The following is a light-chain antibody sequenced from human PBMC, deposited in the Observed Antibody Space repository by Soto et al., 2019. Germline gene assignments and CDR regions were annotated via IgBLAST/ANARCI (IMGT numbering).Light chain of an antibody. CDR3: ATWDDILNGWV. Sequence: QSVLTQPPSASGTPGQRVTISCSGSDSNIGSNTVIWYQHLPGMAPKLLTHSNDHRPSGVADRFSGSKSGTSASLAISGLQSEDEADYYCATWDDILNGWVFGGGTKVTVL. CDR1: DSNIGSNT. J-gene: IGLJ3*02. V-gene: IGLV1-44*01. CDR2: SND.